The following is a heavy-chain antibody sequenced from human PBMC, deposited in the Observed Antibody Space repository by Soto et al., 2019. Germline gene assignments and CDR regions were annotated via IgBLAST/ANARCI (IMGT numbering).Heavy chain of an antibody. D-gene: IGHD2-2*01. CDR1: GFTFSSYA. CDR2: ISYDGSNK. J-gene: IGHJ6*02. Sequence: GGSLRLSCAASGFTFSSYAMHWVRQAPGKGLEWVAVISYDGSNKYYADSVKGRFTISRDNSKNTLYLQMNSLRAEDTAVYYCAREGIYCSSTSCPYYYGMDVWGQGTTVTVSS. V-gene: IGHV3-30-3*01. CDR3: AREGIYCSSTSCPYYYGMDV.